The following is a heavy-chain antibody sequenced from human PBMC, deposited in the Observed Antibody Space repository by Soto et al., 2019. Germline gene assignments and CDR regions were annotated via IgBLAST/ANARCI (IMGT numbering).Heavy chain of an antibody. D-gene: IGHD2-15*01. V-gene: IGHV1-69*02. CDR2: IITILGIA. CDR1: GGTFSSYT. CDR3: ARAGFRGYCSGGSCYALGGI. Sequence: QVQLVQSGAEVKKPGSSVKVSCKASGGTFSSYTISWVRQAPGQGLEWMGRIITILGIANYAQKFQGRVKITADKATSTAYMELSSLRSEDTAVYYCARAGFRGYCSGGSCYALGGIGGQGTMVTVSS. J-gene: IGHJ3*02.